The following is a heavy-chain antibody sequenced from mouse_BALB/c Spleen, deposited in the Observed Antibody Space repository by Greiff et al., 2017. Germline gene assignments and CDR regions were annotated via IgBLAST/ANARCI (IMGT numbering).Heavy chain of an antibody. D-gene: IGHD1-1*01. J-gene: IGHJ3*01. V-gene: IGHV1-84*02. Sequence: VHLVESGPELVKPGASVKISCKASGYTFTDYYINWVKQKPGQGLEWIGWIYPGSGNTKYNEKFKGKATLTVDTSSSTAYMQLSSLTSEDTAVYFCARVDYYGSSYAFAYWGQGTLVTVSA. CDR3: ARVDYYGSSYAFAY. CDR1: GYTFTDYY. CDR2: IYPGSGNT.